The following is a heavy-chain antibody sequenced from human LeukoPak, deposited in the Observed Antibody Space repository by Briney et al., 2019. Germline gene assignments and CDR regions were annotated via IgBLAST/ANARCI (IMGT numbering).Heavy chain of an antibody. CDR1: GFIFSSFW. V-gene: IGHV3-7*01. CDR2: IKKDGSEK. D-gene: IGHD2-21*02. J-gene: IGHJ4*02. Sequence: PGGSLRLSCAASGFIFSSFWMSWVRQAPGKGLEWVANIKKDGSEKYYVDSVKGRFTISRDNAKISLYLQMNTLRAEDTAVYYCARDFRHCGGDCYSERHYYFDFWGQGTLVTVSS. CDR3: ARDFRHCGGDCYSERHYYFDF.